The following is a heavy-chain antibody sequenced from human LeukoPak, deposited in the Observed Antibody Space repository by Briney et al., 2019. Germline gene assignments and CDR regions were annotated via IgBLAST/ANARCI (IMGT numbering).Heavy chain of an antibody. CDR3: AKGLGYSSSAGYGMDV. J-gene: IGHJ6*02. D-gene: IGHD6-13*01. Sequence: AGGSLRLSCAASGFTFSSYSMNWVRQAPGKGLEWVSSISSSSSYIYYADSVKGRFTISRDNAKNSLYLQMNSLRAEDTALYYCAKGLGYSSSAGYGMDVWGQGTTVTVSS. CDR2: ISSSSSYI. CDR1: GFTFSSYS. V-gene: IGHV3-21*04.